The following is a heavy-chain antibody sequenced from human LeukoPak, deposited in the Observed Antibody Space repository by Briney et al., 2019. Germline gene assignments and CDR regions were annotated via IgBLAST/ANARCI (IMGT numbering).Heavy chain of an antibody. CDR1: GFTFSSYA. CDR2: ISTNGGST. V-gene: IGHV3-64*04. CDR3: ARVRPGYYSDY. Sequence: GGSLRLSCSASGFTFSSYAMHWVRQAPGKGLQYVSLISTNGGSTYYADSVKGRFTISRDNSKNTLYLQMSSLRDEAPALYYCARVRPGYYSDYWGQGTLVTVSS. J-gene: IGHJ4*02. D-gene: IGHD7-27*01.